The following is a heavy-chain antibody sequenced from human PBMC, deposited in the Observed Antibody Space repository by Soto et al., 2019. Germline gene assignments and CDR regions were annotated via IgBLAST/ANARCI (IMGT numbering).Heavy chain of an antibody. D-gene: IGHD3-22*01. V-gene: IGHV3-21*01. CDR3: ARVHYYDSSAYYL. CDR1: GFTFSSYN. CDR2: ISSSSSYI. J-gene: IGHJ4*02. Sequence: GGSLRLSCAASGFTFSSYNMNWVRQAPGKGLEWVSSISSSSSYIYYADSVKGRFTISRDNAKNSLYLQMSSLRAEDTAVYYCARVHYYDSSAYYLWGQGTLVTVSS.